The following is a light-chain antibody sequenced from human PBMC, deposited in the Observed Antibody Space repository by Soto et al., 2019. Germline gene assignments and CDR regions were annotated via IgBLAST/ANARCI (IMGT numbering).Light chain of an antibody. J-gene: IGKJ3*01. Sequence: DIQLTQSPSFLSASVGDRVTITCRASQGIASYLAWYQQRPGKAPKLLIYAASTLKSGVPSRFSGSGSGTDFTLTISSLQPEDFANYYCQQLNSYLFGPGTKVDVK. V-gene: IGKV1-9*01. CDR3: QQLNSYL. CDR1: QGIASY. CDR2: AAS.